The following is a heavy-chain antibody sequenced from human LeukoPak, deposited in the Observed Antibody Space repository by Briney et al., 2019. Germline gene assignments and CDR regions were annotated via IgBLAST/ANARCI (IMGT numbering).Heavy chain of an antibody. CDR3: ARAREGLLSFGEDFDH. CDR1: LFTFRSYD. D-gene: IGHD3-10*01. CDR2: ISSSGKTI. J-gene: IGHJ4*02. V-gene: IGHV3-48*03. Sequence: GGSLRLSSAASLFTFRSYDMNWVRATPGRGLEWVSFISSSGKTIYHADSVKGGFTLSRDNAKNSLYMQMNSLRAEDTAVYYCARAREGLLSFGEDFDHWGQGTLVTVSS.